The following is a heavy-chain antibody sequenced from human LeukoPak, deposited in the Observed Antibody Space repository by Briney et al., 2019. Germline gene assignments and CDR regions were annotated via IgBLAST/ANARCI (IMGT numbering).Heavy chain of an antibody. J-gene: IGHJ4*02. D-gene: IGHD2-15*01. CDR3: ARAGDCCGGSCDFDY. CDR1: GYSFTNYW. CDR2: IYPGDPDT. V-gene: IGHV5-51*01. Sequence: GESLKISCKGSGYSFTNYWIGWVRQMPGKGLEWMGIIYPGDPDTRYSPSFQGQVTISADKSISTAYLQWSSLKASDTAMYYRARAGDCCGGSCDFDYWGQGTLVTVSS.